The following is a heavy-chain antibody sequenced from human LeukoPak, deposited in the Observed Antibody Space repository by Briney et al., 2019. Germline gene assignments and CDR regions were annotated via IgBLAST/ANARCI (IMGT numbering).Heavy chain of an antibody. V-gene: IGHV1-2*02. CDR1: GYTFTGYY. J-gene: IGHJ4*02. D-gene: IGHD1-7*01. CDR3: ARDRNNNWNYDY. Sequence: ASVKVSCKASGYTFTGYYMHWVRQAPGQGLEWMGWINPNSGGTNYAQKFQGRVTMTRDTSISTAYMELSRLRSDDTAVYYCARDRNNNWNYDYWGQGTLVTVSS. CDR2: INPNSGGT.